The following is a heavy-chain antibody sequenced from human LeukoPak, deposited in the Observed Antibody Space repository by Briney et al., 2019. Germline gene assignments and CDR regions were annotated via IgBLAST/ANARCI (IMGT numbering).Heavy chain of an antibody. CDR1: GFTFSDHY. CDR2: INGKSGAT. D-gene: IGHD3-9*01. Sequence: ASVKVSCKTSGFTFSDHYLHWVRQVPGQGLEWMGWINGKSGATFYAQKFQDRITVTRDRSISTMHLEVNRLTTDDTAVYYCVRDFDWGPDYWGQGTPVAVSS. V-gene: IGHV1-2*02. CDR3: VRDFDWGPDY. J-gene: IGHJ4*02.